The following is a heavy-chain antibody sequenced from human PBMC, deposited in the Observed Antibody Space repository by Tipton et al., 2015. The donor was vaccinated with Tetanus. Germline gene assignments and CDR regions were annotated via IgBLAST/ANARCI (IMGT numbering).Heavy chain of an antibody. V-gene: IGHV4-34*01. D-gene: IGHD5-24*01. CDR2: ISHSRSS. Sequence: LRLSCTVSGGSFSLYYWNWVRQSPGKGLEWIGEISHSRSSSYSPSLKSRVTISVDTSKNQFSLRLRSVAAAETAVYYCARGGRDAYNNPLGAFDVWGRGTTVTVSS. CDR1: GGSFSLYY. J-gene: IGHJ3*01. CDR3: ARGGRDAYNNPLGAFDV.